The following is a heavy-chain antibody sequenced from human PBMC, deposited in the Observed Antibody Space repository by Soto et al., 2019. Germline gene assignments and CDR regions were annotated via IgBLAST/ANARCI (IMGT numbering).Heavy chain of an antibody. Sequence: PSETLSLTCAVSGGSISSGGYSWSWIRQPPGKGLEWIGYIYHSGSTYYNPSLKSRVTISVDRSKNQFSPKLSSVTAADTAVYYCARVVTTTSYYYYGMDVWGQGTTVTVSS. CDR1: GGSISSGGYS. V-gene: IGHV4-30-2*01. CDR2: IYHSGST. CDR3: ARVVTTTSYYYYGMDV. J-gene: IGHJ6*02. D-gene: IGHD4-17*01.